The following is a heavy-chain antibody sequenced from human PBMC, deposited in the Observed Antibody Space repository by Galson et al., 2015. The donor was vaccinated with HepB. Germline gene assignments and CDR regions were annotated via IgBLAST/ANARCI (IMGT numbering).Heavy chain of an antibody. CDR3: AKGDRGAVAGRGLYFEY. J-gene: IGHJ4*02. V-gene: IGHV3-9*01. Sequence: SLRLSCAASGFTFDDYAMHWVRQAPGKGLEWVSGISWNSRSIGYADSVKGRFTISRDNAKKSLYLQMNSLRPEDTALYYCAKGDRGAVAGRGLYFEYWGQGTLVTVSS. CDR1: GFTFDDYA. CDR2: ISWNSRSI. D-gene: IGHD6-19*01.